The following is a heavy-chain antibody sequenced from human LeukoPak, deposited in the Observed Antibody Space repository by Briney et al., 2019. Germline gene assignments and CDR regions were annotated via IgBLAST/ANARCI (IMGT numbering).Heavy chain of an antibody. V-gene: IGHV1-46*01. Sequence: ASVKVSCKASGYTFTSYYMHWVRQAPGQGLEWMGIINPSGGSTNYAQKLQGRVTMTTDTSTSTAYMELRSLRSDDTAVYYCGRELSSGYARYWGQGTLVTVSS. CDR3: GRELSSGYARY. CDR1: GYTFTSYY. CDR2: INPSGGST. D-gene: IGHD3-22*01. J-gene: IGHJ4*02.